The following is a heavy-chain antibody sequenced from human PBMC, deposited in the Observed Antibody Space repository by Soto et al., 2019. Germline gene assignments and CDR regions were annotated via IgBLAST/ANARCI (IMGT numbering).Heavy chain of an antibody. V-gene: IGHV3-23*01. D-gene: IGHD2-15*01. CDR1: GFTFNSYA. J-gene: IGHJ4*02. CDR3: AKELYAGDIVISSCFDY. Sequence: ELQLLESGGGLVQPGGSLRLSCVASGFTFNSYAMSWVRQAPGKGLEWVSTIAPNGEGTSYEDSVKGRFTISRDNSNSKNTLYLQMNSLRADDTAVYFCAKELYAGDIVISSCFDYWGQGTLVTVSS. CDR2: IAPNGEGT.